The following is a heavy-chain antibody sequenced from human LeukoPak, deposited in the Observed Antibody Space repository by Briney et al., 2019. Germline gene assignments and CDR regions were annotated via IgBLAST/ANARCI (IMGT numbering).Heavy chain of an antibody. CDR1: GYTFTSYD. CDR3: ARPRKQPDNWFDP. J-gene: IGHJ5*02. Sequence: GASVKVSCKASGYTFTSYDINWVRLATGQGLEWMGWMNPNSGNTGYAQKFQGRVTMTRNTSISTAYMELSSLRSEDTAVYYCARPRKQPDNWFDPWGQGTLVTVSS. V-gene: IGHV1-8*01. CDR2: MNPNSGNT. D-gene: IGHD6-13*01.